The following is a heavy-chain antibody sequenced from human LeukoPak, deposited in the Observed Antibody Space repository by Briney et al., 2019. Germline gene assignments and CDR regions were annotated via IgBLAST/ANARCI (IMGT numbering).Heavy chain of an antibody. Sequence: GGSLRLSCAASGFTFSDDYMSWFRQAPGKGPECVSFISSDGSTIFYADSVKGRFSISRDNAKNSLFLQMSSLRAEDTAVYYCVRKRTTVRNWGQGTLVTVSS. V-gene: IGHV3-11*01. CDR2: ISSDGSTI. D-gene: IGHD4-17*01. CDR3: VRKRTTVRN. CDR1: GFTFSDDY. J-gene: IGHJ4*02.